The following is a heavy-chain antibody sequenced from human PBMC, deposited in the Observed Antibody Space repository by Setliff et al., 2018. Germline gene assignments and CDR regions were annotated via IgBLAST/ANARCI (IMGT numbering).Heavy chain of an antibody. J-gene: IGHJ3*02. Sequence: GGSLRLSCAASGFTFSDYYMSWVRQAPGKGLEWVANIKQDGSEKYYVDSVKGRFTISRDNAKNSLYLQMNSLRAEDTAVYYCARDYTYYDFWSGPSSDAFDIWGQGTMVTVSS. CDR1: GFTFSDYY. D-gene: IGHD3-3*01. V-gene: IGHV3-7*01. CDR2: IKQDGSEK. CDR3: ARDYTYYDFWSGPSSDAFDI.